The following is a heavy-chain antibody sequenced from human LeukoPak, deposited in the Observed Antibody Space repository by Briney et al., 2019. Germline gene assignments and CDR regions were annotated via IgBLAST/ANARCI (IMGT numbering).Heavy chain of an antibody. CDR1: GGSISSYY. J-gene: IGHJ5*02. D-gene: IGHD3-22*01. CDR3: AREAHYYDSSGYVNWFDP. Sequence: PSETLSLTCTVSGGSISSYYWSWIRQPAGKGLEWIGRIYTSGSTNYNPSLKSRVTMSVDTSKNQLSLKLSSVTAADTAVYYCAREAHYYDSSGYVNWFDPWGQGTLVTVSS. V-gene: IGHV4-4*07. CDR2: IYTSGST.